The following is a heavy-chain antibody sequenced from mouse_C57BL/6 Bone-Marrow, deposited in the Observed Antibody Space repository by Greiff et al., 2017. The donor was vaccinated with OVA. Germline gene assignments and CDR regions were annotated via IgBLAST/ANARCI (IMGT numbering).Heavy chain of an antibody. Sequence: QVQLQQPGAELVRPGTSVKLSCKASGYTFTSYWMHWVKQRPGQGLEWIGVIDPSDSYTNYNQKFKGQATLTVDTSSSTAYMQVSSLTSEDSAVYFCASGGRPRQLRLWFAYWGQGTLVTVSA. CDR3: ASGGRPRQLRLWFAY. J-gene: IGHJ3*01. V-gene: IGHV1-59*01. CDR1: GYTFTSYW. CDR2: IDPSDSYT. D-gene: IGHD3-2*02.